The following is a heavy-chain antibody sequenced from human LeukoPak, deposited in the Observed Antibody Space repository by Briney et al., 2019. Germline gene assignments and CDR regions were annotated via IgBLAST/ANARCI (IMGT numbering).Heavy chain of an antibody. CDR1: GYTFTSYA. V-gene: IGHV1-3*01. CDR2: INAGNGNT. CDR3: ARAAGGYYFDY. Sequence: ASVKVPCKASGYTFTSYAMHWVRQAPGQRLEWMGWINAGNGNTKYSQKFQGRVTITRDTSASTACMELSSLRSEDTAVYYCARAAGGYYFDYWGQGTLVTVSS. J-gene: IGHJ4*02.